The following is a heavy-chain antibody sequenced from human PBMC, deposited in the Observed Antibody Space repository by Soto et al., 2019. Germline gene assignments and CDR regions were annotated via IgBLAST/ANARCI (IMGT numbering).Heavy chain of an antibody. Sequence: QVQLVQSGAEVKKPGSSVKVSCKASGGTFSSYAISWVRQAPVQGLEWMGGIIPIFRTANYAQKFQGRVTITADESTSTAYMELSSLRSEDTAVYYCARGPSPGRGVVPAAIHDYYYYGMDVWGQGTTVTVSS. CDR1: GGTFSSYA. J-gene: IGHJ6*02. CDR2: IIPIFRTA. D-gene: IGHD2-2*01. CDR3: ARGPSPGRGVVPAAIHDYYYYGMDV. V-gene: IGHV1-69*01.